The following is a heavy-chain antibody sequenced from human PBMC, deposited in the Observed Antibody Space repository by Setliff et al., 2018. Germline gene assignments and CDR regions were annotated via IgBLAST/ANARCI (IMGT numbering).Heavy chain of an antibody. J-gene: IGHJ4*02. Sequence: LSLSCAAFGFTLRTYNMHWVRHAPGKGLEWVSSISSTSYTIYYADSVKGRFTISRDNAKNSLYLQMNSLRAEDTAVYYCARDWEQRGYYFDYWGQGTLVTVSS. V-gene: IGHV3-48*01. CDR3: ARDWEQRGYYFDY. D-gene: IGHD1-26*01. CDR2: ISSTSYTI. CDR1: GFTLRTYN.